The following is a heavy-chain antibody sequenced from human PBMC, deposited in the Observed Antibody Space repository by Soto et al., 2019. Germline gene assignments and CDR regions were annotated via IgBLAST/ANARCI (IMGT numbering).Heavy chain of an antibody. CDR1: GGSFSGYY. D-gene: IGHD1-20*01. J-gene: IGHJ4*02. CDR3: ARGRTLITGTSLDY. CDR2: INHSGST. Sequence: PSETLSLTCAVYGGSFSGYYWTWIRQPPGKGLEWIGEINHSGSTNYKPSLRSRVTISVDRSKHQLSLKVNSVTAADTAVYYCARGRTLITGTSLDYWGQGTLVTVSS. V-gene: IGHV4-34*01.